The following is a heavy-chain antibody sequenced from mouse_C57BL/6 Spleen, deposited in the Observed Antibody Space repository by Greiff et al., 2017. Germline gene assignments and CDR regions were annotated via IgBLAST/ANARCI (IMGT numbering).Heavy chain of an antibody. J-gene: IGHJ1*03. Sequence: VKLMESGPGLVQPSQSLSITCTVSGFSFTSYGVHWVRQSPGKGLEWLGVIWSGGSTDYNAAFISRLGISKDNSKSQVFFKMNRLQADDTAIYYCARVDLDGSYWYVDVWGTGTTVTVSS. CDR2: IWSGGST. D-gene: IGHD1-1*01. CDR3: ARVDLDGSYWYVDV. CDR1: GFSFTSYG. V-gene: IGHV2-2*01.